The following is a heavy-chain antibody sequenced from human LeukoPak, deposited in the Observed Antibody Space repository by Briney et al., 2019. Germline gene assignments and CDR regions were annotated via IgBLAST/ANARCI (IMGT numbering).Heavy chain of an antibody. CDR1: GGSISSSSYY. CDR2: IYYSGST. V-gene: IGHV4-39*07. CDR3: ARCPMRQQLVRDAFDI. J-gene: IGHJ3*02. D-gene: IGHD6-13*01. Sequence: SETLSLTCTVSGGSISSSSYYWGWIRQPPGKGLEWIGSIYYSGSTYYNPSLKSRVTISVDTSKNQFSLKLSSVTAADTAVYYCARCPMRQQLVRDAFDIWGQGTMVTVSS.